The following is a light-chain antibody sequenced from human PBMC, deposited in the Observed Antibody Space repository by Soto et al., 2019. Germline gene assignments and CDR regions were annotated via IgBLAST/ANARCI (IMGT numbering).Light chain of an antibody. CDR3: VLYVGRGIHWG. J-gene: IGLJ3*02. Sequence: QTVVTQEPSFSVSPGGTVTLTCGLTSGSVSTRNYPSWYQQIPGQAPRTLIYNTNTRSSGVPDRFSGSILGNKAALTITGAQAEDESDYYCVLYVGRGIHWGFGGGTKVTVL. CDR1: SGSVSTRNY. V-gene: IGLV8-61*01. CDR2: NTN.